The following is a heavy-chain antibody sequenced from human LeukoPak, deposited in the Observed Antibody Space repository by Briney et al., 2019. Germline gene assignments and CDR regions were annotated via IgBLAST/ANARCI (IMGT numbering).Heavy chain of an antibody. CDR1: GGSVTGYY. V-gene: IGHV4-59*08. J-gene: IGHJ4*02. CDR3: ARYPRYGSPFDS. Sequence: PSETLSLTCTVSGGSVTGYYWSWIRQPPGKGLECIGYVFYTGTTNYHPSLQSRVTLSVDRSKNQFSLRLSSVTAADTAVYYCARYPRYGSPFDSWGQGTLVTVSS. D-gene: IGHD5-18*01. CDR2: VFYTGTT.